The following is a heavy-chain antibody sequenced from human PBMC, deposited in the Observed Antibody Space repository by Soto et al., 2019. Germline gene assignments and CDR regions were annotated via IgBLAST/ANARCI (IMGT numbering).Heavy chain of an antibody. D-gene: IGHD7-27*01. Sequence: QVQLVESGGGVVQPGRSLRLSCAASGFTFSSYGMHWVRQTPGKGLEWVALISFHGRNKYYRDSVKGRFTVSRHNSKNTLYLHMNSLRPEDTAIYYCANDPLTGVTPSPSEYWGQGTLVSVSS. CDR2: ISFHGRNK. CDR3: ANDPLTGVTPSPSEY. CDR1: GFTFSSYG. J-gene: IGHJ4*02. V-gene: IGHV3-30*18.